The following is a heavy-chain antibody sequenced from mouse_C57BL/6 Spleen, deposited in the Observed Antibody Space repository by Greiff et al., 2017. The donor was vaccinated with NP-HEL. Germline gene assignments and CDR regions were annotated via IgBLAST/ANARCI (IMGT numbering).Heavy chain of an antibody. J-gene: IGHJ4*01. CDR1: GYTFTSYW. V-gene: IGHV1-52*01. Sequence: QVQLKQPGAELVRPGSSVKLSCKASGYTFTSYWMHWVKQRPIQGLEWIGNIDPSDSDTHYNQKFKDKATLTVDKSSSTAYMQLSSLTSEDSAVYYCARSEAMDYWGQGTSVTVSS. CDR3: ARSEAMDY. CDR2: IDPSDSDT.